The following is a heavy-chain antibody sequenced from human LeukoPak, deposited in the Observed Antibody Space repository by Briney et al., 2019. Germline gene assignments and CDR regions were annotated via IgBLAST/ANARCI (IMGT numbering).Heavy chain of an antibody. Sequence: GASVKVSCKASGYTFTNYYIHWVRQAPGQGLEWMGIINPSGSSTSYAQKFQGRVTMTRDTSSSTVYMELSSLRSEDTAVYYCAGGTTNTKGAFDMWGRGTMVTVSS. V-gene: IGHV1-46*01. D-gene: IGHD2-8*01. CDR1: GYTFTNYY. J-gene: IGHJ3*02. CDR3: AGGTTNTKGAFDM. CDR2: INPSGSST.